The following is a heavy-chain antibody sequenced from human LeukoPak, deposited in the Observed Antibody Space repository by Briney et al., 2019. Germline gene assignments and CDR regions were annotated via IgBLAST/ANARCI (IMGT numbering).Heavy chain of an antibody. Sequence: GASVKVSCKASGFTFTSSAMQWVRQARGQRLEWIGWIVVGSGNTNYAKTFQERVTITRDMSTSTAYMVLSSLRSDDTAVYYCARQAAYGDWFDPWGQGTLVTVSS. J-gene: IGHJ5*02. CDR2: IVVGSGNT. CDR3: ARQAAYGDWFDP. V-gene: IGHV1-58*02. D-gene: IGHD2-15*01. CDR1: GFTFTSSA.